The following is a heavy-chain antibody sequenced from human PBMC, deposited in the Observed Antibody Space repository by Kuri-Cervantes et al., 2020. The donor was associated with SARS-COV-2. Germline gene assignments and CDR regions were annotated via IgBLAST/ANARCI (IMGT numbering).Heavy chain of an antibody. CDR1: GYTFTSYG. CDR3: AREGGATLNWFDP. CDR2: ISAYNGNT. V-gene: IGHV1-18*04. Sequence: VKVSCKASGYTFTSYGISWVRQAPGQGLEWMGWISAYNGNTNYAQKLQGRVTMTRDTSTSTVYMELSSLRSEDTAVYYCAREGGATLNWFDPWGQGTLVTVSS. D-gene: IGHD1-26*01. J-gene: IGHJ5*02.